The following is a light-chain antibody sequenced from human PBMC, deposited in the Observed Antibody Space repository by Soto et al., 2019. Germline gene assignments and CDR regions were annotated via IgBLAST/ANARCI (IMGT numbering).Light chain of an antibody. CDR2: DVS. Sequence: QSALTQPASVSGSPGQSITISCTGTSSDVGGYNYVSWYQQHPGKAPKLMIYDVSNRPSGVTNRFSGSKSGNTASLTISGLQAEDEADYYCSSYTSSSTSHVFGTGTKLTVL. CDR1: SSDVGGYNY. J-gene: IGLJ1*01. V-gene: IGLV2-14*01. CDR3: SSYTSSSTSHV.